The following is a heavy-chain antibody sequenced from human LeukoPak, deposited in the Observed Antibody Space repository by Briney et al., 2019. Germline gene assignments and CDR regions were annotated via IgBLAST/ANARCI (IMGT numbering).Heavy chain of an antibody. V-gene: IGHV3-74*01. CDR2: IKNDGSGT. Sequence: PGGSLRLSCVASGYTFSSNWMHWVRQAPGKGLMWVSRIKNDGSGTYADSVKGRFTISRDNDKNTLYLQMNNLRVEDTAVYYCARAEVAGTFGYWGQGTLDTVSS. D-gene: IGHD6-19*01. CDR1: GYTFSSNW. J-gene: IGHJ4*02. CDR3: ARAEVAGTFGY.